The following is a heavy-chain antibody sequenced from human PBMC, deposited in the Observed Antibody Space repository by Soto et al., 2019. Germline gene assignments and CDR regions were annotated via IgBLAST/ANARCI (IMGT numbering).Heavy chain of an antibody. V-gene: IGHV3-23*01. CDR2: ISGSGGST. CDR3: AKDTLFRYSSSSLGYFDL. Sequence: PGGSLRLSCAASGFTFSSYAMSWVRQAPGKGLEWVSAISGSGGSTYYADSVKGRFTISRDNSKNTLYLQMNSLRAEDTAVYYCAKDTLFRYSSSSLGYFDLWGRGTLVTVSS. CDR1: GFTFSSYA. J-gene: IGHJ2*01. D-gene: IGHD6-13*01.